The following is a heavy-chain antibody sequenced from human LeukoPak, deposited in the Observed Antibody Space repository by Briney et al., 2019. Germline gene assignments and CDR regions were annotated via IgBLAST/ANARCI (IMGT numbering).Heavy chain of an antibody. V-gene: IGHV4-59*01. D-gene: IGHD6-19*01. J-gene: IGHJ4*02. CDR2: IYYSGST. CDR1: GGSISSYY. Sequence: PSETLSLTCTVSGGSISSYYWSWIRQPPGKGLEWIGYIYYSGSTNYNPSLKSRVTISVDTSKNQFSLKLSSVTAADTAVYYCASGSGWYEYYFDYWGQGTLVTVSS. CDR3: ASGSGWYEYYFDY.